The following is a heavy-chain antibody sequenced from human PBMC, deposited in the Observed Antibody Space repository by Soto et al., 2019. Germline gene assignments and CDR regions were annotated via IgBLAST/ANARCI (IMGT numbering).Heavy chain of an antibody. CDR3: AKNGQPPYYYYGMDV. D-gene: IGHD2-8*01. Sequence: ASVKVSCKASGDTFTSYAMHWVRQAPGQRLEWMGWINAGNGNTKYAQKFQGRVTMTVDTSTTTAYMELRSLTSDDRAVYYCAKNGQPPYYYYGMDVWGQGTTVTVSS. CDR2: INAGNGNT. V-gene: IGHV1-3*01. CDR1: GDTFTSYA. J-gene: IGHJ6*02.